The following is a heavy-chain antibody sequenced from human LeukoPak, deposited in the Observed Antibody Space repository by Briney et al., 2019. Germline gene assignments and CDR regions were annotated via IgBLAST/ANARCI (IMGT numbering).Heavy chain of an antibody. CDR1: GYTFTSYD. Sequence: ASVKVSCKASGYTFTSYDINWVRQATGQGLEWMGIINPSGGSTSYAQKFQGRVTMTRDMSTSTVYMELSSLRSEDTAVYYCARAGDSSGYAFDIWGQGTMVTVSS. D-gene: IGHD3-22*01. CDR3: ARAGDSSGYAFDI. V-gene: IGHV1-46*01. J-gene: IGHJ3*02. CDR2: INPSGGST.